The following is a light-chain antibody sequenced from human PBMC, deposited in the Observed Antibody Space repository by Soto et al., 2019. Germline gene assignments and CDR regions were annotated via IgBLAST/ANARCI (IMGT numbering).Light chain of an antibody. V-gene: IGKV1-39*01. Sequence: IQSPACQHASVGDRVTITCRASQDISDDVGWYQQTPGKAPKLLISGASRLQSGVPSRFSGSGSGTDFTLTIISLQPEDFATYYSQHSDITPRTFSLGAKVDIK. CDR1: QDISDD. CDR2: GAS. CDR3: QHSDITPRT. J-gene: IGKJ1*01.